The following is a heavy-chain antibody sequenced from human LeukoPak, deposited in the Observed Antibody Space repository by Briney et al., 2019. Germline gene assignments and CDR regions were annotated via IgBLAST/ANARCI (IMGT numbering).Heavy chain of an antibody. CDR3: AKGSLYSSNILEL. CDR1: RFTFSSYA. J-gene: IGHJ6*04. Sequence: GGSLRLSCAASRFTFSSYAMHWVRQAPGKGLEWVAFIRSDGTYTYYTDSVKGRFTISRDNSKNTVSLQMSRLRPEDTAVYYCAKGSLYSSNILELWGKGTTVTVSS. CDR2: IRSDGTYT. D-gene: IGHD6-13*01. V-gene: IGHV3-30*02.